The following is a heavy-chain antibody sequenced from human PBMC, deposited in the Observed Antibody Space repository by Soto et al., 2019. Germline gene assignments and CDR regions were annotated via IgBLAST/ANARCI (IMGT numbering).Heavy chain of an antibody. CDR2: ISGGGTLI. V-gene: IGHV3-48*03. D-gene: IGHD3-3*01. CDR3: ARDYYTSSGHFDY. J-gene: IGHJ4*02. CDR1: GFTFSSYE. Sequence: LRLSCAASGFTFSSYEMNWVRQAPGKGLEWVSYISGGGTLIYYADSVKGRFTISRDNAKNSLYLQMNSLRGEDTAVYYCARDYYTSSGHFDYWGQGTLVTVSS.